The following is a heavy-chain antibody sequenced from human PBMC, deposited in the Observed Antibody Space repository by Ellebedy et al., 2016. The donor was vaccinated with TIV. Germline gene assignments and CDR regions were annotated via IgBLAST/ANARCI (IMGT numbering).Heavy chain of an antibody. CDR3: ARGRRYDFWSGSGYYYYYMDV. V-gene: IGHV4-34*01. CDR2: INHSGST. Sequence: SETLSLTXAVYGGSFSGYYWSWIRQPPGKGLEWIGEINHSGSTNYNPSLKSRVTISVDTSKNQFSLKLSSVTAADTAVYYCARGRRYDFWSGSGYYYYYMDVWGKGTTVTVSS. CDR1: GGSFSGYY. J-gene: IGHJ6*03. D-gene: IGHD3-3*01.